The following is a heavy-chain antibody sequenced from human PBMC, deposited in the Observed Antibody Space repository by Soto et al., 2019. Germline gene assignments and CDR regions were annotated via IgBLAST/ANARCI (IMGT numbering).Heavy chain of an antibody. CDR3: ARGWTGGY. Sequence: EVQLVESGGDLVQPGGSLRLSCAASGLTFSGYWMHWVRQAPGKGLVWVSRVNSDGTSTAYADSVKGRFTISRDNAKNTLYLLMNSLRAEDTAVYYCARGWTGGYWGQGTLVTVSS. D-gene: IGHD2-15*01. CDR1: GLTFSGYW. J-gene: IGHJ4*02. CDR2: VNSDGTST. V-gene: IGHV3-74*01.